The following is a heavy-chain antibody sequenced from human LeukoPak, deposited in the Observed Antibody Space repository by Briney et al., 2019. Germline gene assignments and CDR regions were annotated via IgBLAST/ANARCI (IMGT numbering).Heavy chain of an antibody. CDR3: ARSIVGADFDY. V-gene: IGHV4-59*01. CDR1: GGSISSYY. Sequence: SETLSLTCTVSGGSISSYYWSWIRQPPGKGLEWIGYIYYSGSTNYNPSLKSRVTISVDTPKNQFSLKLTSVTAADTAVYYCARSIVGADFDYWGQGALVTVSS. J-gene: IGHJ4*02. CDR2: IYYSGST. D-gene: IGHD1-26*01.